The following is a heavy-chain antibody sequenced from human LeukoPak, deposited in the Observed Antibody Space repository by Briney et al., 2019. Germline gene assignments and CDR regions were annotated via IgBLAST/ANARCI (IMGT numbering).Heavy chain of an antibody. Sequence: PSETLSLTCTVSGGSISSSTYYWGWIRQPPGKGREWIGSIYYSGSTYYNPSLKSRGTISVDTSKNQFSLKVSSVTAADTAVYYCARQAPRYSGYDRLLHFDPWGQGTLVTVSS. V-gene: IGHV4-39*01. CDR2: IYYSGST. CDR1: GGSISSSTYY. CDR3: ARQAPRYSGYDRLLHFDP. J-gene: IGHJ5*02. D-gene: IGHD5-12*01.